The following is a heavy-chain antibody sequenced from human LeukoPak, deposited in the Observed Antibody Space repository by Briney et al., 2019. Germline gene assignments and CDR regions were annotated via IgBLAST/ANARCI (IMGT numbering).Heavy chain of an antibody. J-gene: IGHJ4*02. V-gene: IGHV3-7*01. Sequence: GGSLRLSCAASGFTFSSYWMSWVRQAPGKGLEWVANIKQDGSEKYYVDSVKGRFTISRDNAKNSLYLQMNSLRDDDTAVYFCARDKYAAVAGSDYWGQGTLVTVSS. CDR3: ARDKYAAVAGSDY. CDR2: IKQDGSEK. CDR1: GFTFSSYW. D-gene: IGHD6-19*01.